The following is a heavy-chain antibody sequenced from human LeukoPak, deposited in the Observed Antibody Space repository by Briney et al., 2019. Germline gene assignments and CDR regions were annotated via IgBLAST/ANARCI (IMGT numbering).Heavy chain of an antibody. D-gene: IGHD3-10*01. J-gene: IGHJ6*03. CDR3: ARGNYYGSGSYERYYYYYYMDV. Sequence: GASVKVSCKASGGTFSSYAISWVRQAPGQGLEWMGGIIPIFGTANYAQKFQGRVTITADESTSTAYMELSSLRSEDTAVYYCARGNYYGSGSYERYYYYYYMDVWGKGTTVTISS. V-gene: IGHV1-69*01. CDR2: IIPIFGTA. CDR1: GGTFSSYA.